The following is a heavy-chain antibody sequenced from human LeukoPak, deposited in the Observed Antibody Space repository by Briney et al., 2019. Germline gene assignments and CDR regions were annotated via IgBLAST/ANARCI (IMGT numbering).Heavy chain of an antibody. D-gene: IGHD6-19*01. CDR3: AKGGGWSPAVLFDY. V-gene: IGHV3-23*01. CDR2: ISGSGGST. CDR1: GFTFSSYA. J-gene: IGHJ4*02. Sequence: GGSLRLSCAASGFTFSSYAMSWVRQAPGKGLEWVSAISGSGGSTYYADSVKGRFTISRDNSKNTLYLQMNSLRAEDMAVYYCAKGGGWSPAVLFDYWGQGTLVTVSS.